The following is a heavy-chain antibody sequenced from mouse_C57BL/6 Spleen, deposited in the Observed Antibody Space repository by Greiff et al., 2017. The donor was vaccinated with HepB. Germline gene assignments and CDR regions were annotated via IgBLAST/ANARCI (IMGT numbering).Heavy chain of an antibody. CDR1: GYTFTDYE. D-gene: IGHD2-4*01. V-gene: IGHV1-15*01. J-gene: IGHJ4*01. CDR2: IDPETGGT. Sequence: QLQQSGAELVRPGASVTLSCKASGYTFTDYEMHWVKQTPVHGLEWIGAIDPETGGTAYNQKFKGKAILTADKSSSTAYMELRSLTSEDSAVYYCTRDLPYYDYSYYAMDYWGQGTSVTVSS. CDR3: TRDLPYYDYSYYAMDY.